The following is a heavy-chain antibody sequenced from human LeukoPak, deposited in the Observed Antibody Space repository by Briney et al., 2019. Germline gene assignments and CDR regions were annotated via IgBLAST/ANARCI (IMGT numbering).Heavy chain of an antibody. V-gene: IGHV3-23*01. J-gene: IGHJ4*02. CDR1: GFTFSSYT. D-gene: IGHD6-19*01. CDR3: AKVALATGGGYDY. CDR2: ISGSGGST. Sequence: GGSLRLSCAASGFTFSSYTMSWVRQAPGKGLEWVSAISGSGGSTYYADSVKGRFTISRDNSKNTLYLQMNSLRAEDTAFYYCAKVALATGGGYDYWGQGTLVTVSS.